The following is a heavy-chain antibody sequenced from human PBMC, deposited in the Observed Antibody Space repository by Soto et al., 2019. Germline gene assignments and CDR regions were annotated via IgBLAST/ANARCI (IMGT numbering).Heavy chain of an antibody. D-gene: IGHD3-10*01. CDR3: ARGFSAGKGSPPDY. V-gene: IGHV3-9*01. J-gene: IGHJ4*02. CDR2: LSWNGDTT. CDR1: GFTFDDFA. Sequence: GGSLRLSCVVTGFTFDDFAMHWVRQAPGKGLEWVSGLSWNGDTTVYADSVKGRFAISRDNSKNTLYLQMNSLRDGDTAVYYCARGFSAGKGSPPDYWGQGTLVTVSS.